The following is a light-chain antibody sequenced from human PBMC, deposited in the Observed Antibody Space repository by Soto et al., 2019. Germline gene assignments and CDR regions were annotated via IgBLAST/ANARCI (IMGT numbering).Light chain of an antibody. CDR1: SSDVGAYDY. CDR3: TSYPSSSTYV. CDR2: EVI. V-gene: IGLV2-14*01. J-gene: IGLJ1*01. Sequence: SALTQPASVSGSPGQSITISCTGTSSDVGAYDYVSWYQQHPGKVPKFMIYEVINRPSGVSHRFSGSKSGNTASLTISGLQAEDEAAYYCTSYPSSSTYVFGTGTKVTVL.